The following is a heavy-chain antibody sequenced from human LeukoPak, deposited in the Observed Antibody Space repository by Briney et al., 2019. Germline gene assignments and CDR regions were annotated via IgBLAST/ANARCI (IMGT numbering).Heavy chain of an antibody. J-gene: IGHJ6*02. Sequence: GGSLRLSCAASGFTFSSYAMSWVRQAPGKGLEWVSAISGSGGSTYYADSVKGRFTISRDNSKNTLYLQMNSLRAEDTAVYYCANGSPDSSGYYDNYYYCGMDVWGQGTTVTVSS. CDR1: GFTFSSYA. CDR2: ISGSGGST. D-gene: IGHD3-22*01. V-gene: IGHV3-23*01. CDR3: ANGSPDSSGYYDNYYYCGMDV.